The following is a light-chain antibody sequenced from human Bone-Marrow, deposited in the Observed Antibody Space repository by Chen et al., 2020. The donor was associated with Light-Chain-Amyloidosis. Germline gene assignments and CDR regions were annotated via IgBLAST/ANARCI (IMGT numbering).Light chain of an antibody. CDR2: EVT. J-gene: IGLJ1*01. V-gene: IGLV2-14*01. Sequence: QSALTQPASVSGSPGQSTTISCTGTSSDVGGDNHVSWYQQHPDKAPKLMIYEVTNRPSWVPDRFSGAKSDNTASLTISGLQTEDEADDFCSSYTITNTLVFGSGTRVTVL. CDR1: SSDVGGDNH. CDR3: SSYTITNTLV.